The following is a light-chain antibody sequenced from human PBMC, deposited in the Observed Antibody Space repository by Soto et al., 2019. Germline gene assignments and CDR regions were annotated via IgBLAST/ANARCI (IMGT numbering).Light chain of an antibody. CDR3: QSYDSSLSGVI. Sequence: QSVLTQPHSVSGAPGQRVTISCTGSSSNIGAGYDVHWYQQLPGTAPKLLIYGNSNRTSGVPDRFSGSKSGTSASLAITAVLDEYVADYCGQSYDSSLSGVIFGGGTKLA. V-gene: IGLV1-40*01. J-gene: IGLJ2*01. CDR1: SSNIGAGYD. CDR2: GNS.